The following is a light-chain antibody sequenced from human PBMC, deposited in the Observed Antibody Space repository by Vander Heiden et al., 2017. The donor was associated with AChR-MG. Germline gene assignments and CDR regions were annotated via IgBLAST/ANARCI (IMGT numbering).Light chain of an antibody. CDR2: GTS. V-gene: IGKV3-15*01. J-gene: IGKJ1*01. Sequence: TQSPATLSVSPGDRVTLSCRASEHIGYSLAWYQQKPGRAPRLLMYGTSTRVAGIPDRFSGSRSGTDFTLTISSLQSEDFASYYCQQYNVWPPYTFGQGTKVE. CDR3: QQYNVWPPYT. CDR1: EHIGYS.